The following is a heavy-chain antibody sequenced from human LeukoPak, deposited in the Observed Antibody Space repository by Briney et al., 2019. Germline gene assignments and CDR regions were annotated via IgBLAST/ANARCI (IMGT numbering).Heavy chain of an antibody. Sequence: PGGSLRLSCAASGFTFSSYAMSWVRQAPGKGLEWVSAISGSGGSTYYADSVKGRFTISRDNSKNTLYLQMNSLRAEDTAVYYRAQDQPGDDSSGLGYYFDYWGQGTLVTVSS. CDR2: ISGSGGST. J-gene: IGHJ4*02. D-gene: IGHD3-22*01. CDR1: GFTFSSYA. V-gene: IGHV3-23*01. CDR3: AQDQPGDDSSGLGYYFDY.